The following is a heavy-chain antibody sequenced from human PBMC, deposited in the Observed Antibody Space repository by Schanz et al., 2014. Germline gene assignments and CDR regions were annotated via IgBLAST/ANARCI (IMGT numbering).Heavy chain of an antibody. CDR3: ARNRGSGGQNWYFDL. V-gene: IGHV3-21*04. CDR1: GFTFSTFA. J-gene: IGHJ2*01. Sequence: EVQLVESGGDLVQPGGSLRLSCSASGFTFSTFAMHWVRQAPGKGLEWISFINTGSNYINYADSVKGRFTISRDNTKNSLFLQLNSLRADDTAVYYCARNRGSGGQNWYFDLWGRGTLVTVSS. D-gene: IGHD1-26*01. CDR2: INTGSNYI.